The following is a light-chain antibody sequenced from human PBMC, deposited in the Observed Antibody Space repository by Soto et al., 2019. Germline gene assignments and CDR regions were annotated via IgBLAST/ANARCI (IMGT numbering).Light chain of an antibody. CDR1: QSLLHADGQTY. V-gene: IGKV2-24*01. CDR3: MQATHYRPYT. CDR2: RVS. Sequence: DVVLTQIPLSSLVTVGQSASISCRSSQSLLHADGQTYLSWFHQKPGQPPRLLIHRVSNRFSGVADRIRGSGAGTDFTLTISGVEPEDVGIYFCMQATHYRPYTFGQGTKLEI. J-gene: IGKJ2*01.